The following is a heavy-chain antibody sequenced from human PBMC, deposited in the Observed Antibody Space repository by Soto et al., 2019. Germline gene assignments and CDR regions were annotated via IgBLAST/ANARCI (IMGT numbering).Heavy chain of an antibody. CDR3: ARDLRYFDWLTVSLDWFDP. CDR2: ISAYNGNT. J-gene: IGHJ5*02. CDR1: GYTFTSYG. Sequence: ASVKVSCKASGYTFTSYGISWVRQAPGQGLEWMGWISAYNGNTNYAQKLQGRVTMTTDTSTSTAYMELRSLRSDDTAVYHCARDLRYFDWLTVSLDWFDPWGQGTLVTVSS. V-gene: IGHV1-18*01. D-gene: IGHD3-9*01.